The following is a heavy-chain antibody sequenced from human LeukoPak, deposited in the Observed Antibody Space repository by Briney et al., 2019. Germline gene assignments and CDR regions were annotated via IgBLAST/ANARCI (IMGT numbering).Heavy chain of an antibody. D-gene: IGHD6-13*01. CDR3: ARAPDSRPTYYYYMDV. Sequence: ASVKVSCKASGYTFTSYAISWVRQAPGQGLEWMGWISAYNGNTNYAQKLQGRVTMTTDASTSTAYMELRSLRTDETAVYYCARAPDSRPTYYYYMDVWGKGATVTVSS. V-gene: IGHV1-18*01. CDR1: GYTFTSYA. J-gene: IGHJ6*03. CDR2: ISAYNGNT.